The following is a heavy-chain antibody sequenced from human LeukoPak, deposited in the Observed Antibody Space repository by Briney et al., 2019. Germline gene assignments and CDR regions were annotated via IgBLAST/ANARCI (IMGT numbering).Heavy chain of an antibody. CDR1: GASLNDYY. CDR3: ASGAADGYNFGFDY. CDR2: IHSSGSA. V-gene: IGHV4-4*07. J-gene: IGHJ4*02. D-gene: IGHD5-24*01. Sequence: SETLSLTCTVSGASLNDYYWSWIRQPPGKALEWIGFIHSSGSANSNPSLTSRVTMSIDTSKNQFSLNLRSLTAADTAVYFCASGAADGYNFGFDYWGQGTLAAVSS.